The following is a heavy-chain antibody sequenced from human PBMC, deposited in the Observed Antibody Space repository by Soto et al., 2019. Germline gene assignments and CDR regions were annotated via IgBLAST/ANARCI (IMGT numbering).Heavy chain of an antibody. CDR2: INHSGST. D-gene: IGHD7-27*01. CDR3: ARGWGRIFDY. J-gene: IGHJ4*02. V-gene: IGHV4-34*01. CDR1: GGSFSGYY. Sequence: QVQLQQWGAGLLKPSETLSLTCAVYGGSFSGYYWSWIRQPPGKGLEWIGEINHSGSTNYTPSLKSRVTISADTSKTQFSLKLSSVTAADTAVYYCARGWGRIFDYWGQGTLVTVSS.